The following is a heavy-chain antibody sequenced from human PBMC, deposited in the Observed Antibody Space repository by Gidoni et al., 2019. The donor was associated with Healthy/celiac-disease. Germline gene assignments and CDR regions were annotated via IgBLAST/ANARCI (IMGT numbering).Heavy chain of an antibody. CDR1: GGSISSYS. CDR2: IYSSGST. CDR3: ARVQGDYVWGSYRSYYFDY. V-gene: IGHV4-59*01. D-gene: IGHD3-16*02. J-gene: IGHJ4*02. Sequence: VQLQESGPALVKPSETLSITCTVSGGSISSYSWSWIRQPPGKGLEWIGYIYSSGSTNYNPSLKSRVTISVDTSKNQFSLKLSSVTAADTAVYYCARVQGDYVWGSYRSYYFDYWGQGTLVTVSS.